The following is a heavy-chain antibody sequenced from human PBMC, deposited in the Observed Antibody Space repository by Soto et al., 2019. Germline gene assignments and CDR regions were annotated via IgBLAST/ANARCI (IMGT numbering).Heavy chain of an antibody. V-gene: IGHV3-33*06. CDR3: AKYSVGIVVVPAAITY. CDR2: IWYDGSNT. CDR1: GFFLRDFG. Sequence: GGSLRLSCVASGFFLRDFGMHWVRQAPGKGLEWVSVIWYDGSNTYQGESVKGRFTMSRDNSKNTLYLQMNSLRAEDTAVYYCAKYSVGIVVVPAAITYWGQGTLVTVSS. D-gene: IGHD2-2*01. J-gene: IGHJ4*02.